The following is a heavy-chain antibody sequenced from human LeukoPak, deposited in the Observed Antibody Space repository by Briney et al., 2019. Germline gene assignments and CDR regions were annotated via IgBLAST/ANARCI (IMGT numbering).Heavy chain of an antibody. J-gene: IGHJ4*02. CDR1: SGSMNKYQ. Sequence: SETLSLTCTVSSGSMNKYQGNWIRQSAGKGLEWIGRIYDTGNTDYNSSLKGRITMSLDTSKTQFSLKLTSVSAADTAVYYCARGVEYSRSSDNILFEHWGQGSLVIVSS. D-gene: IGHD6-6*01. CDR2: IYDTGNT. V-gene: IGHV4-4*07. CDR3: ARGVEYSRSSDNILFEH.